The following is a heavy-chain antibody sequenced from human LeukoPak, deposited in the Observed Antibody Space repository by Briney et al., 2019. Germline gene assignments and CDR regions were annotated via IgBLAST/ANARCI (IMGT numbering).Heavy chain of an antibody. CDR3: ARSSVRGVVFLGY. V-gene: IGHV4-59*01. Sequence: SETLSLTCTVSGGSISSYYWSWLRHPPGKGLEWIGYIYYSGSTNYNPSLKSRVTISVDKSKKQTSLTLRSVNAPAPALYYCARSSVRGVVFLGYGGQGTRVTVP. D-gene: IGHD3-10*01. CDR1: GGSISSYY. J-gene: IGHJ4*02. CDR2: IYYSGST.